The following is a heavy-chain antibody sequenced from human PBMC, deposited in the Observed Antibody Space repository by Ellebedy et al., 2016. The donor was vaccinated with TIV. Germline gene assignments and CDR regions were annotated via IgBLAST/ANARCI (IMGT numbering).Heavy chain of an antibody. D-gene: IGHD3-10*01. V-gene: IGHV3-49*03. CDR2: IRIKAYGQTT. J-gene: IGHJ3*01. CDR1: GFIFGDYV. Sequence: PGGSLRLSCSASGFIFGDYVLSWFRKAPGKGREWVTYIRIKAYGQTTEYAASVRDRFTFSRDDSNNIAYLQMNNLKTEDTAMYYCSRDLRISGDAFDVWGQGTMVTVSS. CDR3: SRDLRISGDAFDV.